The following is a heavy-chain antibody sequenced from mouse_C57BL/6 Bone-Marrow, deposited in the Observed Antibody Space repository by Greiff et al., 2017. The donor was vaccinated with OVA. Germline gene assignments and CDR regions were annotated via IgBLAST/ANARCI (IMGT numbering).Heavy chain of an antibody. V-gene: IGHV5-6*01. CDR2: ISSGGSYT. Sequence: EVNVVESGGDLVKPGGSLKLSCAASGFTFSSYGMSWVRQTPDKRLEWVATISSGGSYTYYPDSVKGRFTISRDNAKNTLYLQMSSLKSEDTAMYYCARPEGFAYWGQGTLVTVSA. J-gene: IGHJ3*01. CDR1: GFTFSSYG. CDR3: ARPEGFAY.